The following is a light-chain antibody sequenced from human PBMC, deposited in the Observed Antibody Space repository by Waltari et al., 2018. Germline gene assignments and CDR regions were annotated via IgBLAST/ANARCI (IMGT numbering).Light chain of an antibody. V-gene: IGKV3-15*01. CDR3: QHYNNWPLT. J-gene: IGKJ4*01. Sequence: EIVMTQSPATLSVSPGERATLSCRARQTVTTYLAWYQQKPGQAPRLLIHRASIRATDIPGRFSGSGSGTEFTLTISGLQSEDFAVYFCQHYNNWPLTFGGGTKVEIK. CDR2: RAS. CDR1: QTVTTY.